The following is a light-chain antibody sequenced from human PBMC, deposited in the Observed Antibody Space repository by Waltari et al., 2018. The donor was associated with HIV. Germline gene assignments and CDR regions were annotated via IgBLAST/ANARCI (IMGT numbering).Light chain of an antibody. CDR3: SSYTTSSTWV. Sequence: QSTLTQPPSVSGSLGQSVTIACSGTSSDIGTYNRVSWYQQPPGTAPKIIIYEVTNRPSGVAVRFSGSKSGNTASLTISGLQAEDEADYYCSSYTTSSTWVFGGGTQLTVL. CDR1: SSDIGTYNR. CDR2: EVT. J-gene: IGLJ3*02. V-gene: IGLV2-18*02.